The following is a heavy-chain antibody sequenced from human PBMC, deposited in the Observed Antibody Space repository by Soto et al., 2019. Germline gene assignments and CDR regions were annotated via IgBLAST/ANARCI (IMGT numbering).Heavy chain of an antibody. D-gene: IGHD6-6*01. CDR1: GGTFSSYG. J-gene: IGHJ4*02. CDR2: IIPFLGTT. CDR3: AREGYTSSSIHSFLDS. Sequence: QVQLVQSGAEVKKPGSSVKVSCKASGGTFSSYGISWVRQAPGQGREWMGRIIPFLGTTNYAQNFQDRLTVTADTSTNTAFMELSSLRSDDTAVYYCAREGYTSSSIHSFLDSWGQGTLVTVSS. V-gene: IGHV1-69*06.